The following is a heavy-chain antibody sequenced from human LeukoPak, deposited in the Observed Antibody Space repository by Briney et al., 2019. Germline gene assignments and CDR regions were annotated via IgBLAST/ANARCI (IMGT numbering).Heavy chain of an antibody. D-gene: IGHD3-3*01. J-gene: IGHJ3*02. CDR1: GGIFSSYA. CDR2: IIPIFGTA. V-gene: IGHV1-69*01. Sequence: SVKVSCKASGGIFSSYAISWVRQAPGQGLEWMGGIIPIFGTANYAQKFQGRVTITADESTSTAYMELSSLRSEDTAVYYCARGRSVTIFGVVLDAFDIWGQGTMVTVS. CDR3: ARGRSVTIFGVVLDAFDI.